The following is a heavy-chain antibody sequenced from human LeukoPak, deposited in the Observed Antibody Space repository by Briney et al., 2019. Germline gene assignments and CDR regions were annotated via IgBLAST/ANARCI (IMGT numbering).Heavy chain of an antibody. D-gene: IGHD5-12*01. CDR2: INPNSGGT. J-gene: IGHJ5*02. Sequence: ASVKASCKASGYTFTVYYMHWVRQAPGQGLEWMGWINPNSGGTNYAQKFQGRVTMTRDTSISTAYMELSRLRSDDTAVYYCAREHDYTENWFDPWGQGTLVTVSS. V-gene: IGHV1-2*02. CDR3: AREHDYTENWFDP. CDR1: GYTFTVYY.